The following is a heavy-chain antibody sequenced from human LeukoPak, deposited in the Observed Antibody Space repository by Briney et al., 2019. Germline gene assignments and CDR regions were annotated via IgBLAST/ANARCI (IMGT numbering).Heavy chain of an antibody. CDR2: INHSGST. V-gene: IGHV4-34*01. J-gene: IGHJ5*02. CDR1: GGSFSGYY. CDR3: ERGAPMVRGAPQPNWFDP. D-gene: IGHD3-10*01. Sequence: SETLSLTCAVYGGSFSGYYWSWIRQPPGKGLEWIGEINHSGSTHYNPSLKSRVTIPVDTSNNQFSLKLSSVTAADTAVYCCERGAPMVRGAPQPNWFDPWGQGTLVTVSS.